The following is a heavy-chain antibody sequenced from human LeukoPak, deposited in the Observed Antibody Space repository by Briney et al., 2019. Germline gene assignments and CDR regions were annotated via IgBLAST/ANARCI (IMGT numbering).Heavy chain of an antibody. CDR2: IYPGDSDT. CDR3: ARPGPDILTGLDAFDI. J-gene: IGHJ3*02. V-gene: IGHV5-51*01. Sequence: GESLKISCKGSGYSFTSYWIGWVRQMPGKGLEWMGIIYPGDSDTRYSPSFQGQVTISADKSISTAYLQWSSLKASDTAMYYCARPGPDILTGLDAFDIWGQGTMVTVSS. CDR1: GYSFTSYW. D-gene: IGHD3-9*01.